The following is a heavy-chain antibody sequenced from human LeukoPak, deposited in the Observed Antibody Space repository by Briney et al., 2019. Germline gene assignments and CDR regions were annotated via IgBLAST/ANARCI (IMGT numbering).Heavy chain of an antibody. CDR1: GGSISSYY. J-gene: IGHJ4*02. V-gene: IGHV4-59*01. CDR2: IYYSGST. CDR3: ASLSRGYFDY. Sequence: SETLSLTCTVSGGSISSYYWSWIRQPPGKGLEWIGYIYYSGSTNYNPSLKSRVTISVDTSKNQFSLKLSSVTAADTAVYYCASLSRGYFDYWGRGTLVTVSS. D-gene: IGHD3-10*01.